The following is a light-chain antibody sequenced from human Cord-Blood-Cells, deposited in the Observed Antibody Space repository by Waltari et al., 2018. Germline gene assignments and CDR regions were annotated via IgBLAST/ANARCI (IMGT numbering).Light chain of an antibody. CDR3: QQYYSTPLT. CDR1: QSVLYSSNNKNY. V-gene: IGKV4-1*01. CDR2: WAS. Sequence: DIVMTQSPDSLSVSLGERATINCKSSQSVLYSSNNKNYLAWYQQKPGQPPKLLIYWASTRESGVPDRFSGSGSGTDFTFNISSLQAEDVAVYYCQQYYSTPLTFGGGTKVEIK. J-gene: IGKJ4*01.